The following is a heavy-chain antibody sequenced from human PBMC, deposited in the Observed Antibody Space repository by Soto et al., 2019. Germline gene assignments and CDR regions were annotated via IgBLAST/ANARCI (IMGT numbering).Heavy chain of an antibody. D-gene: IGHD1-1*01. CDR3: ARDLVAGLLLSTTFDY. CDR2: IWYDGSNK. CDR1: GFTFSSYG. J-gene: IGHJ4*02. V-gene: IGHV3-33*01. Sequence: PGGSLRLSCAASGFTFSSYGMHWVRQAPGKGLEWVAVIWYDGSNKYYADSVKGRFTISRDNSKNTLYLQMNSLRAEDTAVYYCARDLVAGLLLSTTFDYWGQGTLVTVSS.